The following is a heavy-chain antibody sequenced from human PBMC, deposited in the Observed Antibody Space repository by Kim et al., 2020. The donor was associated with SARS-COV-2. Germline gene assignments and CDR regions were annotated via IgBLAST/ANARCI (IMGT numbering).Heavy chain of an antibody. CDR3: ARHTLRSDYYFDY. Sequence: SETLSLTCTVSGGSISSSIYYWGWLRQPPGKGLEWLGSIFYSGSTYYNPSLQSRVTMSVDTSKSQFSLKLTSLTAADTAVYYCARHTLRSDYYFDYWGQGTLVTVSS. J-gene: IGHJ4*02. CDR1: GGSISSSIYY. CDR2: IFYSGST. V-gene: IGHV4-39*01. D-gene: IGHD5-12*01.